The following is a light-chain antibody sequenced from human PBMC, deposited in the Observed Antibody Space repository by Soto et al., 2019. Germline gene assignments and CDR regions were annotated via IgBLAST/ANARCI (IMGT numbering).Light chain of an antibody. CDR3: QQYGSSSFT. Sequence: EIVLTQSPGTLSLSPGERATLSCRASQSVSSSYLAWYQQKPGQAPRLLIYVASSRATGIPDRFSGSGSGTDFTLTISRLEPEDFAVYYCQQYGSSSFTFGPGTKVDI. CDR2: VAS. J-gene: IGKJ3*01. V-gene: IGKV3-20*01. CDR1: QSVSSSY.